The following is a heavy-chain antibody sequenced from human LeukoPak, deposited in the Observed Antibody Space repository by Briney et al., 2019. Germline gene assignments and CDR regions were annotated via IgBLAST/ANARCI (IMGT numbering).Heavy chain of an antibody. CDR1: GFIFTNYF. J-gene: IGHJ4*02. CDR3: ATDRGWRTSGYYLYYFEY. CDR2: IKHDGSEK. Sequence: GGSLRLSCAASGFIFTNYFMSWARQAPGKGLEWVASIKHDGSEKYYVDSVRGRFTISRDNTTNSLYLQMSSLRAEDTAVYYCATDRGWRTSGYYLYYFEYWGQETLVTYSS. V-gene: IGHV3-7*01. D-gene: IGHD3-3*01.